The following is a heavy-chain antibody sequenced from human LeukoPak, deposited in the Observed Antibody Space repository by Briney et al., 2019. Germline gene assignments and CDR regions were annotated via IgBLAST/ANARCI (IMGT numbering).Heavy chain of an antibody. CDR3: ARGDTAMGDY. D-gene: IGHD5-18*01. CDR2: IYYGGST. V-gene: IGHV4-38-2*02. J-gene: IGHJ4*02. Sequence: SETLSLTCTVSGYSISSGYYWGWIRPPPGKGLEWIGSIYYGGSTYYNPSLKSRVTISVDTSKNQFSLKLSSVTAADTAVYYCARGDTAMGDYWGQGTLVTVSS. CDR1: GYSISSGYY.